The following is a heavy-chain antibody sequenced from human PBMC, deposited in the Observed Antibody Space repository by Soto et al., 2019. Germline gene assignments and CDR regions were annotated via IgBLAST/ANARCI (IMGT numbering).Heavy chain of an antibody. D-gene: IGHD3-9*01. CDR1: GYTLTELS. J-gene: IGHJ4*02. CDR2: FDPEDGET. Sequence: ASVKVSCKVSGYTLTELSMHWVRQAPGKGLEWMGGFDPEDGETIYAQKFQGRVTMTEDTSTDTAYMELSSLRSEDTAVYYCATGAVLRYFDWYPGIDYWGQGTLVTVSS. CDR3: ATGAVLRYFDWYPGIDY. V-gene: IGHV1-24*01.